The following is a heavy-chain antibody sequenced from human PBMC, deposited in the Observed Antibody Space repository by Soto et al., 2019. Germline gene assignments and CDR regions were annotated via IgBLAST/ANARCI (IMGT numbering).Heavy chain of an antibody. Sequence: ASVKVSFKASGYTFTSYGISWVRQAPGQGLEWMGWISAYNGNTNYAQKLQGRVTMTTDTSTSTAYMELRSLRSDDTAVYSCALGYCSGRSCGTIDSWGQGPLVPASP. CDR1: GYTFTSYG. J-gene: IGHJ4*02. CDR2: ISAYNGNT. D-gene: IGHD2-15*01. CDR3: ALGYCSGRSCGTIDS. V-gene: IGHV1-18*01.